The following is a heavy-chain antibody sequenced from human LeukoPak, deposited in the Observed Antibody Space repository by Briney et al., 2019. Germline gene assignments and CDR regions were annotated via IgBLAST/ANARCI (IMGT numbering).Heavy chain of an antibody. CDR1: GGSISSGGYY. J-gene: IGHJ4*02. CDR3: ARGDIVVNYYFDY. Sequence: SETLSLTCTVSGGSISSGGYYWSRIRQHPGKGLEWIGYIYYSGSTYYNPSLKSRVTISVDTSKNQFSLKLSSVTAADTAVYYCARGDIVVNYYFDYWGQGTLVTVSS. CDR2: IYYSGST. D-gene: IGHD2-15*01. V-gene: IGHV4-31*03.